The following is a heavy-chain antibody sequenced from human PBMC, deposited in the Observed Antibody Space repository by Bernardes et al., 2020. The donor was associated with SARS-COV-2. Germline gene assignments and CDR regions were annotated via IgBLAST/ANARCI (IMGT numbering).Heavy chain of an antibody. V-gene: IGHV3-23*01. D-gene: IGHD3-10*01. J-gene: IGHJ4*02. CDR1: GFKFSTYA. CDR3: AKVGARWVSPGTFDN. CDR2: VSSSGGTT. Sequence: GGSLRLSCAASGFKFSTYAMSWVRQAPGRGLEWVSSVSSSGGTTYYPDSVKGRFTISRDNSKNTTYLRMNSLRADDTAVYYCAKVGARWVSPGTFDNWGQGTQVTVSS.